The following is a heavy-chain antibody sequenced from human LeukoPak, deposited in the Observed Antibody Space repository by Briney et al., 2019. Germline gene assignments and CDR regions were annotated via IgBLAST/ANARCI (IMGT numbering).Heavy chain of an antibody. CDR3: AKGVGATYHYYYGMDV. V-gene: IGHV3-23*01. J-gene: IGHJ6*02. CDR1: GFTFSSYA. D-gene: IGHD1-26*01. Sequence: GASLRLSCAASGFTFSSYAMSWVRQAPGKGLEWVSAISGSGGSTYYADSVKGRFTISRDNSKNTLYLQMNSLRAEDTAVYYCAKGVGATYHYYYGMDVWGQGTTVTVSS. CDR2: ISGSGGST.